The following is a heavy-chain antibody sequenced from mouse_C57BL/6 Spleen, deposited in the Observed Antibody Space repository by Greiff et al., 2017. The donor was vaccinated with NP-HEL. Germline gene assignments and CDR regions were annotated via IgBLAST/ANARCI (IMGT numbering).Heavy chain of an antibody. J-gene: IGHJ2*01. Sequence: EVKLQESGPGLVKPSQSLSLTCSVTGYSITSGYYWNWIRQFPGNKLEWMGYISYDGSNNYNPSLKNRISITRDTSKNQFFLKLNSVTTEDTATYYCARDPYGFDYWGQGTTLTVSS. CDR2: ISYDGSN. CDR1: GYSITSGYY. V-gene: IGHV3-6*01. D-gene: IGHD1-1*01. CDR3: ARDPYGFDY.